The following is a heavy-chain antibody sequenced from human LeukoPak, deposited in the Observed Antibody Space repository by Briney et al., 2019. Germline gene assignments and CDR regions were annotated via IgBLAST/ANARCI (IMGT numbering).Heavy chain of an antibody. CDR3: ASQNPAAVAFDI. J-gene: IGHJ3*02. Sequence: WASVKVSCKASGGTFSSHAISWVRQAPGQGLEWMGGIIPIFGTANYAQKFQGRVTITADESTSTAYMELSSLRSEDTAVYYCASQNPAAVAFDIWGQGTMVTVSS. CDR2: IIPIFGTA. CDR1: GGTFSSHA. V-gene: IGHV1-69*01. D-gene: IGHD2-15*01.